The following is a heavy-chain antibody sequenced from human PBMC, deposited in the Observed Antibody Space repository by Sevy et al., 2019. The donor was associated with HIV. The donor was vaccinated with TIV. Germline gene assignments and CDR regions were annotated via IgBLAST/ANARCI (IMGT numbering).Heavy chain of an antibody. V-gene: IGHV1-24*01. CDR1: GYTLTELS. D-gene: IGHD3-16*02. J-gene: IGHJ4*02. CDR3: ATLGRNLTFGGVIAEYYFDY. CDR2: FDPEDGET. Sequence: ASVKVSCKVSGYTLTELSMHWVRQAPGKGLEWMGGFDPEDGETIYAQKFQGRVTMTEDTSTDTAYMELSSLRSEDTAVDYCATLGRNLTFGGVIAEYYFDYWGQGTLVTVSS.